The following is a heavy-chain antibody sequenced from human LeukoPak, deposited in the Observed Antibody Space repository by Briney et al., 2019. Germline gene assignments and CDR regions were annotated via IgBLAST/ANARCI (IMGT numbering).Heavy chain of an antibody. J-gene: IGHJ6*03. Sequence: ASVKVSCKASGCTFTRYYIHWVRQAPGQGLEWMGIINPSGGSTYAQKFQGRVTMTRDMSTSTVYMELSSLRSEDTAVYYCARGGLPAFYYYMDVWGKGTTVTVSS. CDR2: INPSGGST. CDR3: ARGGLPAFYYYMDV. CDR1: GCTFTRYY. V-gene: IGHV1-46*01. D-gene: IGHD1-26*01.